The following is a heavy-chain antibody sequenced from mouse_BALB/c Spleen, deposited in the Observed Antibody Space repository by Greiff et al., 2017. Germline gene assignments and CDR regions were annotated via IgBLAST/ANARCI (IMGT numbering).Heavy chain of an antibody. Sequence: VQLQQPGAELVKPGAPVKLSCKASGYTFTSYWMNWVKQRPGRGLEWIGRIDPSDSETHYNQKFKDKATLTVDKSSSTAYIQLSSLTSEDSAVYYCARGELGLWYFDVWGAGTTVTVSS. CDR2: IDPSDSET. D-gene: IGHD4-1*01. J-gene: IGHJ1*01. V-gene: IGHV1-69*02. CDR1: GYTFTSYW. CDR3: ARGELGLWYFDV.